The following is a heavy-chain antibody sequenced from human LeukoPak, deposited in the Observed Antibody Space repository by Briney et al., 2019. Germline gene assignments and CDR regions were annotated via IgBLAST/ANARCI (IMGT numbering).Heavy chain of an antibody. D-gene: IGHD6-19*01. CDR1: GFTFSSYE. J-gene: IGHJ4*02. CDR2: ISGDGGTT. V-gene: IGHV3-43*02. CDR3: ATSHGWSPDH. Sequence: PGGSLRLSCAASGFTFSSYEMNWVRQAPGKGLEWVSFISGDGGTTYYRDSVKGRFTISRDNSKNSLYLQLESLRADDTALYFCATSHGWSPDHWGQGTLVTVSS.